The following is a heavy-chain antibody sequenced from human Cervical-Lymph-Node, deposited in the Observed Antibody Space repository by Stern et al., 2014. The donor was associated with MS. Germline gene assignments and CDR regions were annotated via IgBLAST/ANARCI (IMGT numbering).Heavy chain of an antibody. CDR1: GGSITNYY. Sequence: QLQLQESGPGLVKPSETLSLTCTVSGGSITNYYWSWIRQPPGKGLEWIGYIYYSGSTNYNPSLKSRVTISVDTSKNQFPLKLSSGTAADTAVYYGAREKGIFFLWGQGTLVTVSS. V-gene: IGHV4-59*01. CDR3: AREKGIFFL. CDR2: IYYSGST. D-gene: IGHD3-3*02. J-gene: IGHJ4*01.